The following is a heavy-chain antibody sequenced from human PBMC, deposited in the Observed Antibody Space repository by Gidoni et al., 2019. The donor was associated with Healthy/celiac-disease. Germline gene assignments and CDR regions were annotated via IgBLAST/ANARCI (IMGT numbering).Heavy chain of an antibody. D-gene: IGHD1-1*01. V-gene: IGHV4-34*01. CDR2: INHSGST. Sequence: QVQLQLWGAGLLKPSETLSLTCAVYGGSFSGYYWSWIRQPPRKGLEWIGEINHSGSTNYHPSLKSRVTISVDTSKNQFSLKLSSVTAADTAVYYCARGMVQSYYFDYWGQGTLVTVSS. CDR1: GGSFSGYY. J-gene: IGHJ4*02. CDR3: ARGMVQSYYFDY.